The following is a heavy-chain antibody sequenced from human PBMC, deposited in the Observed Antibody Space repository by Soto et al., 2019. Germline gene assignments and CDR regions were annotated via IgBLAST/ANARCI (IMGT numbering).Heavy chain of an antibody. J-gene: IGHJ4*02. CDR2: ISGSGGST. CDR3: AKVSNYYGSGSFLPFDY. V-gene: IGHV3-23*01. CDR1: GFTFSSYA. D-gene: IGHD3-10*01. Sequence: PGGSLILSCAASGFTFSSYAMSWVRQAPGKGLEWVSAISGSGGSTYYADSVKGRFTISRDNSKNTLYLQMNSLRAEDTAVYYCAKVSNYYGSGSFLPFDYWGQGTLVTVSS.